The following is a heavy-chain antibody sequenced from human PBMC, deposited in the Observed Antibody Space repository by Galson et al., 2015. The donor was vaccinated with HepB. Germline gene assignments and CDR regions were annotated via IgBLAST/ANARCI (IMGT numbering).Heavy chain of an antibody. V-gene: IGHV3-30*18. J-gene: IGHJ4*02. CDR3: AKGQYYFDTRGYLRGDY. D-gene: IGHD3-22*01. Sequence: SLRLSCATSGFSFSGYGMHWVRQAPGKGLEWVALISFDGINKYYADSVKGRFTISRDNSKNTVYLQMNSLRAEDTAVYYCAKGQYYFDTRGYLRGDYWGQGTQVTVSS. CDR2: ISFDGINK. CDR1: GFSFSGYG.